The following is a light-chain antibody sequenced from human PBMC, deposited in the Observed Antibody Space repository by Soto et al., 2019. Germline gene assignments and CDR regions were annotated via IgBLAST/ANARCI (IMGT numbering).Light chain of an antibody. CDR2: GAS. CDR3: QQYNNWPPT. V-gene: IGKV3-15*01. J-gene: IGKJ1*01. Sequence: IVMTQSPATLSVSPWERATLSCRASQSVSSNLAWYQQKPGQAPRLLIYGASTRATGIPARFSVSGSGTEFTLTISSLQSEDFAIYYCQQYNNWPPTFGQGTKVDIK. CDR1: QSVSSN.